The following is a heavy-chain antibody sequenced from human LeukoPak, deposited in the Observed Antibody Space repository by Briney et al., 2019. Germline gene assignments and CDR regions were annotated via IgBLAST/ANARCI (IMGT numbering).Heavy chain of an antibody. CDR1: GYTFTSYG. D-gene: IGHD4-17*01. Sequence: ASVKVSCKASGYTFTSYGISWVRQAPGQGLEWMGWISAYNGNTNYAQKLQGRVTMTTDTSTSTAYMELRSLRSDDTAVYYCVRDVDGDYADAFDIWGQGTMVTVSS. J-gene: IGHJ3*02. CDR2: ISAYNGNT. CDR3: VRDVDGDYADAFDI. V-gene: IGHV1-18*01.